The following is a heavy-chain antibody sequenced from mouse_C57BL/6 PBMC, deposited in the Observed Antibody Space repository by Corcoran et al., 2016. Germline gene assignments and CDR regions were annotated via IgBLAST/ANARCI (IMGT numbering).Heavy chain of an antibody. CDR2: IYPGDGDT. Sequence: QVQLQQSGAELVKPGASVKISCKASGYAFSSYWMNWVKQRPGKGLEWIGQIYPGDGDTNYNGKFKGKATLTADKSSSTAYMQLSSLTSEDSAVYFCARSKILYDGYPYAMDYWGQGTSVTVSS. CDR3: ARSKILYDGYPYAMDY. V-gene: IGHV1-80*01. J-gene: IGHJ4*01. D-gene: IGHD2-3*01. CDR1: GYAFSSYW.